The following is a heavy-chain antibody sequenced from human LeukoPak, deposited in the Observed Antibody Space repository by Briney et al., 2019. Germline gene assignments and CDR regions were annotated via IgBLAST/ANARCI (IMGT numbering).Heavy chain of an antibody. J-gene: IGHJ4*02. V-gene: IGHV1-18*01. D-gene: IGHD3-22*01. CDR1: GYMFTSHG. CDR3: ARGVDYYDSSGPDFDY. Sequence: ASVKVSCKSSGYMFTSHGIHWLRQAPGQGLEWMGWISAYNGNTNYAQKLQGRVTMTTDTSTSTAYMELRSLRSDDTAVYYCARGVDYYDSSGPDFDYWGQGTLVTVSS. CDR2: ISAYNGNT.